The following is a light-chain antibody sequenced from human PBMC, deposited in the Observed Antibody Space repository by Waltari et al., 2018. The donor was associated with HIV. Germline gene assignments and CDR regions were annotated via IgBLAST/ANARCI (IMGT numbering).Light chain of an antibody. CDR1: ALPTQY. V-gene: IGLV3-25*03. CDR2: RDK. Sequence: SYELTQPPSASVSPGQTARISCSGDALPTQYVFWYQQRPGQAPVLVIYRDKERPSGIPDRVSGSSAGTTVTLTISGVQAEDEADYDCQSADSTGTYWVFGGGTKLTVL. CDR3: QSADSTGTYWV. J-gene: IGLJ3*02.